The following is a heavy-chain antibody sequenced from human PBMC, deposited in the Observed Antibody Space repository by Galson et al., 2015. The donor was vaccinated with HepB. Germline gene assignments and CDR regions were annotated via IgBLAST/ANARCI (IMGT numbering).Heavy chain of an antibody. Sequence: LTCAVYGGSFSGYYWSWIRQPPGKGLEWIGEINHSGSTNYNPSLKSRVTISVDTSKNQFSLKLSSVTAADTAVYYCARESRAKGWQWLTDYWGQGTLVTVSS. J-gene: IGHJ4*02. V-gene: IGHV4-34*01. D-gene: IGHD6-19*01. CDR2: INHSGST. CDR3: ARESRAKGWQWLTDY. CDR1: GGSFSGYY.